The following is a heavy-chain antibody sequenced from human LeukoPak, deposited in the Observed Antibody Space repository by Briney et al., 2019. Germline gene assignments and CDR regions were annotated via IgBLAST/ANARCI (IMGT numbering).Heavy chain of an antibody. Sequence: SETLSLTCAVYGGSFSGYYWSWIRQPPGKGLEWIGEINHSGSTNYNPSLKSRVTISVDTSKNQFSLKLSSVTAADTAVYYCAASEGNYYDSSDYYSVPIDYWGQGTLVTVSS. D-gene: IGHD3-22*01. CDR2: INHSGST. CDR1: GGSFSGYY. CDR3: AASEGNYYDSSDYYSVPIDY. J-gene: IGHJ4*02. V-gene: IGHV4-34*01.